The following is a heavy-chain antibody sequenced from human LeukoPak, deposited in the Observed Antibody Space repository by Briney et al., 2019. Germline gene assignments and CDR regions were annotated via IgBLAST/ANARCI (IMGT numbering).Heavy chain of an antibody. D-gene: IGHD3-10*01. J-gene: IGHJ5*02. Sequence: GRSLRLSCAASGFTFSSYGMHWVRQAPGKGLEWVAVIWYDGSNKYYADSVKGRFTISRDNSKSTLYLQMNSLRAEDTAVYYCTRDRGNSRFDPWGQGTLVTVSS. V-gene: IGHV3-33*01. CDR2: IWYDGSNK. CDR1: GFTFSSYG. CDR3: TRDRGNSRFDP.